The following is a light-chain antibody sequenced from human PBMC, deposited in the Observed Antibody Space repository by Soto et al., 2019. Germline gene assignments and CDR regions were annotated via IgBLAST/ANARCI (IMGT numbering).Light chain of an antibody. V-gene: IGKV3-11*01. CDR3: QQRSNWPLT. CDR1: QSVSSY. J-gene: IGKJ4*01. CDR2: DAS. Sequence: TLSPATLSVSPGERATLSCGASQSVSSYLAWYQQKPGQAPRLLIYDASNRATGIPARFSGSGSGTDFTLTISSLEPEDFAVYYCQQRSNWPLTFGGGTNV.